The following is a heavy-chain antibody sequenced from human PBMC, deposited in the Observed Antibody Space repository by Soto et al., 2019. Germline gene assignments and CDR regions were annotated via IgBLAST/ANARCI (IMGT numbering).Heavy chain of an antibody. V-gene: IGHV1-3*01. D-gene: IGHD3-22*01. CDR1: GYTFTSYA. CDR3: ARLDRHDAFDI. J-gene: IGHJ3*02. Sequence: ASVKVSCKASGYTFTSYAMHWVLQAPGQRLEWMGWINAGNGNTKYSQKFQGRVTTTRDTSASTAYMELSSLRSEDTAVYYCARLDRHDAFDIWGQGTMVTVSS. CDR2: INAGNGNT.